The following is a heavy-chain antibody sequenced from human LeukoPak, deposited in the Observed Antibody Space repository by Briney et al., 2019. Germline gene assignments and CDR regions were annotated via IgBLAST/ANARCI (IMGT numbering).Heavy chain of an antibody. CDR2: ISSSGSTI. D-gene: IGHD2-15*01. Sequence: SGGSLRLSCAASGFTLSDYYMSWIRQAPGKGLEWVSYISSSGSTIYYADSVKGRFTISRDNAKNSLYLQMNSLRAEDTAVYYCARLPVVVVAATMGYYMDVWGKGTTVTISS. CDR1: GFTLSDYY. V-gene: IGHV3-11*01. J-gene: IGHJ6*03. CDR3: ARLPVVVVAATMGYYMDV.